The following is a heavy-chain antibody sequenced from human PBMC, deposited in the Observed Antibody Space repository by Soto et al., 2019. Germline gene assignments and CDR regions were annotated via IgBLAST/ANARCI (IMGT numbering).Heavy chain of an antibody. CDR2: IYHTGKT. CDR3: ARVSDCSSTSCYTNHFDY. J-gene: IGHJ4*02. V-gene: IGHV4-59*12. Sequence: PSETLSLTCTVSGGSISSYYWSWIRQPPGKGLEWIGYIYHTGKTYYNPSLESRVTMSVDTSKNQFSLKLASVTAADTAVYYCARVSDCSSTSCYTNHFDYWGQGTLVTVSS. D-gene: IGHD2-2*02. CDR1: GGSISSYY.